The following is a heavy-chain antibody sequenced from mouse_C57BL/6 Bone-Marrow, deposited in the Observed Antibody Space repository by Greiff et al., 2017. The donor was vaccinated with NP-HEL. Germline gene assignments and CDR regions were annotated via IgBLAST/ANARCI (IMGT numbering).Heavy chain of an antibody. D-gene: IGHD1-1*01. CDR1: GYAFTNYL. Sequence: VQLQQSGAELVRPGTSVKVSCKASGYAFTNYLIEWVKQRPGQGLEWIGVINPGSGGTNYNEKFKGKATLTADKSSSTAYMQLSSLTSEDSAVYFCARYYGSSYDYFDYWGQGTTLTVSS. CDR3: ARYYGSSYDYFDY. V-gene: IGHV1-54*01. J-gene: IGHJ2*01. CDR2: INPGSGGT.